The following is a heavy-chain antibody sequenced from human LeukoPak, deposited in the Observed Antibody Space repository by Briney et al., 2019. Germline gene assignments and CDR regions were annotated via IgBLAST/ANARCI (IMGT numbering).Heavy chain of an antibody. CDR2: IYSGGST. CDR3: ARDDYGDGYYYYGMDV. Sequence: GGSLRLSCAAPGFTVSSNYMSWVRQAPGKGLEWVSVIYSGGSTYYADSVKGRFTISRDNSKNTLYLQMNSLRAEDTAVYYCARDDYGDGYYYYGMDVWGQGTTVTVSS. V-gene: IGHV3-53*01. J-gene: IGHJ6*02. D-gene: IGHD4-17*01. CDR1: GFTVSSNY.